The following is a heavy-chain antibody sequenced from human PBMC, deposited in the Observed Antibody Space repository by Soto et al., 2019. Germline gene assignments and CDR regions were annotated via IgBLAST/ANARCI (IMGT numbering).Heavy chain of an antibody. CDR2: ISYDGSNK. D-gene: IGHD2-15*01. Sequence: QVQLVESGGGVVQPGRSLRLSCAASGFTFSSYAMHWVRQAPGKGLEWVAVISYDGSNKYYADSVKGRFTISRDNSKNTLYLQMNSLRAEDTAVYYSARMASLYCSGGSCYPTYGMDVWGQGTTVTVSS. V-gene: IGHV3-30-3*01. J-gene: IGHJ6*02. CDR1: GFTFSSYA. CDR3: ARMASLYCSGGSCYPTYGMDV.